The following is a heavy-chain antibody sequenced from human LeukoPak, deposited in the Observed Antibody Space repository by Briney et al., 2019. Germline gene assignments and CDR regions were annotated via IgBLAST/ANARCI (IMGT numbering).Heavy chain of an antibody. J-gene: IGHJ4*02. Sequence: PGGSLRLSCAASGFTFSSYEMNWVRQAPGKGLEWVSYISSSGSTIYYADSVKGRFTISRDNAKNSLYLQMNSLRAEDTAVYYCARAFGSSWYGLDYWGQGTLVTVSS. D-gene: IGHD6-13*01. V-gene: IGHV3-48*03. CDR2: ISSSGSTI. CDR3: ARAFGSSWYGLDY. CDR1: GFTFSSYE.